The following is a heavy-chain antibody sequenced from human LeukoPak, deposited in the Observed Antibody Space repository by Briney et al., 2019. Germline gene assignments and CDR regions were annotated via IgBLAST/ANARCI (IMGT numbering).Heavy chain of an antibody. V-gene: IGHV3-23*01. D-gene: IGHD3-22*01. CDR3: AKRGVVIRVILVGFHKEAYYFDS. Sequence: GGSLRLSCAVSGITLTNYGMSWVRQALGKGLEWVAGISDSGGRTNYADSVKGRFSISRDNAKNTLYLQMNSLRAEDTAVYFCAKRGVVIRVILVGFHKEAYYFDSWGQGVLVTVSS. J-gene: IGHJ4*02. CDR1: GITLTNYG. CDR2: ISDSGGRT.